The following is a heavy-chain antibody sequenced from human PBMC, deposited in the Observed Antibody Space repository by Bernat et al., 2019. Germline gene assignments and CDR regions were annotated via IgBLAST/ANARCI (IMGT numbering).Heavy chain of an antibody. V-gene: IGHV1-2*06. Sequence: QVQLVQSGAEVKKPGASVKVSCKASGYTFTGYYMHWVRQAPGQGLEWMGRINPNSGGTNYAQKFQGRVTMTRDTSISTAYMELSRLRSDDTAVYYCAREHDDFWSGYQRAAWAFDIWGQGTMVTVCS. CDR3: AREHDDFWSGYQRAAWAFDI. CDR2: INPNSGGT. J-gene: IGHJ3*02. CDR1: GYTFTGYY. D-gene: IGHD3-3*01.